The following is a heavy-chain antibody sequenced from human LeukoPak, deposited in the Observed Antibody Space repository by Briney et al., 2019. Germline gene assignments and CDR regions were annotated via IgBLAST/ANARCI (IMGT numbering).Heavy chain of an antibody. CDR1: GFTFSSYS. Sequence: GGSLRLSCAASGFTFSSYSMSWVRQAPGKGLEWVSSISASPLSTYYADSVKGRFTISRDNSKNMLYLQMNSLRAEDTATYYCAKGRGVGNTGYLDVWGRGTPLTVSS. V-gene: IGHV3-23*01. D-gene: IGHD3-10*01. CDR2: ISASPLST. CDR3: AKGRGVGNTGYLDV. J-gene: IGHJ2*01.